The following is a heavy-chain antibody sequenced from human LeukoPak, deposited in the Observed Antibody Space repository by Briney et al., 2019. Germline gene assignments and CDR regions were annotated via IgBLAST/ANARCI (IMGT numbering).Heavy chain of an antibody. J-gene: IGHJ5*02. Sequence: ASVTVSCTASGYTFTSYDINWVRQATGQGLEWMGWMNPNSGNTGYAQKFQGRVAMTRNTSISTAYMELSSLRSEDTAVYYCARVPSLRFSNWFDPWGQGTLVTVSS. CDR3: ARVPSLRFSNWFDP. D-gene: IGHD3-3*01. V-gene: IGHV1-8*01. CDR1: GYTFTSYD. CDR2: MNPNSGNT.